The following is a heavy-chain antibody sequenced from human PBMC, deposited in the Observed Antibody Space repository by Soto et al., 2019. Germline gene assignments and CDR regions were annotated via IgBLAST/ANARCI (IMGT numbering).Heavy chain of an antibody. V-gene: IGHV4-4*07. CDR2: IYSTGLT. J-gene: IGHJ4*02. Sequence: SETLSLTCYVSGASIDRFYWSWIRQPAGKGLEWIGHIYSTGLTNYNPSLRSRVTMSVDSPNRQFSLKLTSVTAADTAVYYCERDWALPRSDSWGQGTMVTVYS. CDR1: GASIDRFY. D-gene: IGHD2-21*02. CDR3: ERDWALPRSDS.